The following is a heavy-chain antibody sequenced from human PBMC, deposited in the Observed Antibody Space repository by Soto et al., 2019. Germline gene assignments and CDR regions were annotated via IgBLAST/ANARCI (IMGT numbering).Heavy chain of an antibody. V-gene: IGHV4-39*01. J-gene: IGHJ4*02. Sequence: PSETLSLTCSVSGASISSRDYYWGWIRQTPGKGLEWIGNIDYNGVTYYNPSLKSRVTVSKDTSKNPFSLKVASVTAADTAIYYCGRVMIGTSRHTDSDYWGQGTQVTVSS. CDR1: GASISSRDYY. D-gene: IGHD2-2*01. CDR3: GRVMIGTSRHTDSDY. CDR2: IDYNGVT.